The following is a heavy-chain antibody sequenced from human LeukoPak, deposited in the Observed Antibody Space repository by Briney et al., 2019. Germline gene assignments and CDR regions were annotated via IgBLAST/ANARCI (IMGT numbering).Heavy chain of an antibody. CDR1: GFTFSSYA. CDR2: ISGSGGTT. CDR3: AKWGYDFWSGYYTDYYYGMDV. J-gene: IGHJ6*02. Sequence: GGSLRLSCAASGFTFSSYAMSWVRQAPGKGLEWVSAISGSGGTTYYADSVKGRFTISRDKSKNTLYLQMNSLRAEDTAVYYCAKWGYDFWSGYYTDYYYGMDVWGQGTTVTVSS. V-gene: IGHV3-23*01. D-gene: IGHD3-3*01.